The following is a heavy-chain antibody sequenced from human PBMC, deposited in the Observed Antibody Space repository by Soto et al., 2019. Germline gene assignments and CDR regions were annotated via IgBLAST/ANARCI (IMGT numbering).Heavy chain of an antibody. CDR1: GYTFTGYY. CDR2: INPNSGGT. D-gene: IGHD6-13*01. CDR3: ARVGSIAAAGDAFDI. V-gene: IGHV1-2*04. Sequence: ASVKVSCKASGYTFTGYYMHWVRQAPGQGLEWMGWINPNSGGTNYAQKFQGWVTMTRDTSISTAYMELSRLRSDDTAVYYCARVGSIAAAGDAFDIWGQATIVTVSS. J-gene: IGHJ3*02.